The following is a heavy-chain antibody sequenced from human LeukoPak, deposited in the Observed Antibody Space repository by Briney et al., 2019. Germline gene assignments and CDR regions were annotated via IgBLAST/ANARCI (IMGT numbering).Heavy chain of an antibody. CDR3: AKELPAYDFWSGYRDY. Sequence: GGSLRLSCAASGFTFSSYAMSWVRQAPGKGLEWVSAISGSGGSTYYADSVKGRFTISRDNSKNTLYLQMNSLRAEDTAIYYCAKELPAYDFWSGYRDYWGQGTLVTVSS. CDR2: ISGSGGST. CDR1: GFTFSSYA. V-gene: IGHV3-23*01. J-gene: IGHJ4*02. D-gene: IGHD3-3*01.